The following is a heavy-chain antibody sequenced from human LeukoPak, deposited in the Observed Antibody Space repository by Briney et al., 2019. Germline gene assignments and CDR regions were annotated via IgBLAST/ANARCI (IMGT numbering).Heavy chain of an antibody. CDR1: GFTFSSYA. V-gene: IGHV3-23*01. CDR2: ISGSGGST. CDR3: AKGQTMTTVTTGIDY. D-gene: IGHD4-11*01. J-gene: IGHJ4*02. Sequence: GGSLRLSCAASGFTFSSYAMGWVRQAPGKGLEWVSAISGSGGSTYYADSVKGRFTISRDNSKNTLYLQMNSLRAEDTAVYYCAKGQTMTTVTTGIDYWGQGTLVTVSS.